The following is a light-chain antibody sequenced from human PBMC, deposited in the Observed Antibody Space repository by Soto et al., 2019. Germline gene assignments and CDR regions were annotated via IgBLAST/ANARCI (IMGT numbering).Light chain of an antibody. V-gene: IGKV1-39*01. Sequence: DIQMTQSPSSLSASVGDRVAITCRASQSTSSYLTWYQQKPGKAPKLLIYAASSLQSGVPSRFSGSGSGTEFTLTISSLQPEDFATYYCQQSYSTAWTFGQGTKVEIK. J-gene: IGKJ1*01. CDR2: AAS. CDR3: QQSYSTAWT. CDR1: QSTSSY.